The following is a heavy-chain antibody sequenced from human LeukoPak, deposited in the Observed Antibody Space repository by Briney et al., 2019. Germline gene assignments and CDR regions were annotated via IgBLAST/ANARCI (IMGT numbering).Heavy chain of an antibody. V-gene: IGHV3-33*01. J-gene: IGHJ5*02. D-gene: IGHD1-26*01. CDR2: IWYDGSNK. CDR3: AREREDPNWFDP. Sequence: PGRSLRLSCAASGFTFSSYGMHWVRQAPGKGLEWVAVIWYDGSNKYYADSVKGRFTISRDNSKNTLYLQMNSLRAEVTAVYYCAREREDPNWFDPWGQGTLVTVSS. CDR1: GFTFSSYG.